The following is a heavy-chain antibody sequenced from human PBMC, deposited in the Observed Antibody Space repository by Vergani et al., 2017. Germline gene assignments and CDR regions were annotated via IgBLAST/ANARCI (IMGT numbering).Heavy chain of an antibody. CDR3: ARDQRYYDSSGLLEAFDI. CDR1: GYTFTGYY. CDR2: ISAYNGNT. V-gene: IGHV1-18*04. J-gene: IGHJ3*02. Sequence: QVQLVQSGAEVKKPGASVKVSCKASGYTFTGYYMHWVRQAPGQGLEWMGWISAYNGNTNSAQKLQGRVTMTTDTSTSTAYMELRSLRSDDTAVYYCARDQRYYDSSGLLEAFDIWGQGTMVTVSS. D-gene: IGHD3-22*01.